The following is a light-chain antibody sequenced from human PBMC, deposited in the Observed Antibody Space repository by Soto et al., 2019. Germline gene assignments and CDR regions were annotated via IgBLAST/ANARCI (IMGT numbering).Light chain of an antibody. CDR1: QSVLYSSNNKNY. J-gene: IGKJ1*01. V-gene: IGKV4-1*01. CDR2: WAS. CDR3: QQYHSTPKT. Sequence: DIVMTQSPVARAVSLVERATINCKSSQSVLYSSNNKNYLAWYQQKPGQPPKLLIYWASTREFGVPDRFSGSGSGTDFTLTISSLQAEDVAVYYRQQYHSTPKTFGQGTKVEIK.